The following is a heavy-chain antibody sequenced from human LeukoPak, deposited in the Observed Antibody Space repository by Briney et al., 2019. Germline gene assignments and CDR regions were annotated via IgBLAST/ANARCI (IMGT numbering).Heavy chain of an antibody. D-gene: IGHD5-24*01. J-gene: IGHJ4*02. V-gene: IGHV3-21*01. Sequence: GGSLRLSCAASGFTFSIYSMNWVRLAPGKGLGWVSYISSSGSYIYYADSMKGRFTISRDNAKNSLYLQVSSLRAEDTAVYYCARGDGRGAYKDYYLDYWGQGTLVTVSS. CDR3: ARGDGRGAYKDYYLDY. CDR2: ISSSGSYI. CDR1: GFTFSIYS.